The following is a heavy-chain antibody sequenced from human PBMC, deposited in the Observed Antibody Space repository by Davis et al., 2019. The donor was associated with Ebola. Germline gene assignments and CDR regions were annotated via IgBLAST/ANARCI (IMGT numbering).Heavy chain of an antibody. CDR3: ARGKGGTSWYNWFDP. CDR1: GFTFSSYS. J-gene: IGHJ5*02. Sequence: PGGSLRLSCAASGFTFSSYSMNWVRQAPGKGLEWVSSISSSSSYIYYADSVKGRFTISRDNAKNSLYLQMNSLRAEDTAVYYCARGKGGTSWYNWFDPWGQGTLVTVSS. V-gene: IGHV3-21*01. D-gene: IGHD2-2*01. CDR2: ISSSSSYI.